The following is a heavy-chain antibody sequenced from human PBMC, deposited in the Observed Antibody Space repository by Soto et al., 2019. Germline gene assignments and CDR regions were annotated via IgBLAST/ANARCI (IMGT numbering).Heavy chain of an antibody. J-gene: IGHJ4*02. D-gene: IGHD3-3*01. CDR3: ATGITIFGVVPG. CDR2: MNPNSGNT. V-gene: IGHV1-8*01. CDR1: GYTFTSYD. Sequence: ASVKVSCKASGYTFTSYDINWVRQATGQGLEWMGWMNPNSGNTGYAQKFQGRVTMTRNTSISTAYMELSSLRSEDTAVYYCATGITIFGVVPGWGQGTLVTVSS.